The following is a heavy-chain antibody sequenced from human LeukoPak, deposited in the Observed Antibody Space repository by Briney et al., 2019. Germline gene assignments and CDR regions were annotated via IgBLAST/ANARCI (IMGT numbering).Heavy chain of an antibody. Sequence: GGSLSLSCAASGFTFSSYSMNWVRQAPGKGLEWVSYISSSSRTIYYADSVKGRFTISRDNAKNSLYLQMNSLRDEDTAVYYCARDQTTSYCSGGSCYEWDYWGQGTLVTVSS. D-gene: IGHD2-15*01. CDR1: GFTFSSYS. CDR3: ARDQTTSYCSGGSCYEWDY. CDR2: ISSSSRTI. J-gene: IGHJ4*02. V-gene: IGHV3-48*02.